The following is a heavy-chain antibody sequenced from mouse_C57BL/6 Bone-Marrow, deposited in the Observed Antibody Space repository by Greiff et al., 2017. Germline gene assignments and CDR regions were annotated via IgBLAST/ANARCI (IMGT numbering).Heavy chain of an antibody. CDR1: GYTFTSYT. J-gene: IGHJ4*01. CDR2: INPSSGYT. V-gene: IGHV1-4*01. CDR3: ARGPYYAMDN. Sequence: VQLQESGAELARPGASVKMSCKASGYTFTSYTMHWVKQRPGQGLEWIGYINPSSGYTKYNQKFKDKATLTADKSSSTAYMQLSSLTSEDSAVYYCARGPYYAMDNWGQGTSVTVSS.